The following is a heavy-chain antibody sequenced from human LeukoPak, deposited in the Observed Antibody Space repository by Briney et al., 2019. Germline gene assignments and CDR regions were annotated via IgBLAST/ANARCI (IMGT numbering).Heavy chain of an antibody. CDR3: ARAFSGYYDTSFDY. D-gene: IGHD3-22*01. CDR2: IYTSGST. CDR1: GASISRYY. J-gene: IGHJ4*02. V-gene: IGHV4-4*07. Sequence: SETLSLTCTVSGASISRYYWSWIRQPPGKGLEWIGRIYTSGSTNYNPSLKSRVAMSVDTSKNQFSLKLSSVTAADTAVYYCARAFSGYYDTSFDYWGQGTLVTVSS.